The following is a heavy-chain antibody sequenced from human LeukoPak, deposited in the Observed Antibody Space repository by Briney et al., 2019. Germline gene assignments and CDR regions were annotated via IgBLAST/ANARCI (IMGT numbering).Heavy chain of an antibody. V-gene: IGHV1-2*02. J-gene: IGHJ4*02. CDR3: AREILYPDCSSTGCYGPWDY. CDR2: INPNSGGT. Sequence: ASVKVSCKASGYTFTGYYMHWVRQAPGQGLEWMGWINPNSGGTNFAQKLQGRVTMTTDTSTNTAYMELRSLRSDDTAVYYCAREILYPDCSSTGCYGPWDYWGQGTLVTVSS. D-gene: IGHD2-2*01. CDR1: GYTFTGYY.